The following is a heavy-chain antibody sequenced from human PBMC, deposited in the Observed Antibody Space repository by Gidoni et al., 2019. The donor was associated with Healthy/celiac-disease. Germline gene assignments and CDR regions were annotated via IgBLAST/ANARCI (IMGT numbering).Heavy chain of an antibody. CDR2: IYYSGST. V-gene: IGHV4-31*03. CDR3: ARERRGPHQDTAMVKVFDY. CDR1: GGSISSGGYY. J-gene: IGHJ4*02. Sequence: QVQLQESGPGLVKPSQTLSLTCTVSGGSISSGGYYWSWIRQHPGKGLEWIGYIYYSGSTYYNPSLKSRVTISVDTSKNQFSLKLSSVTAADTAVYYCARERRGPHQDTAMVKVFDYWGQGTLVTVSS. D-gene: IGHD5-18*01.